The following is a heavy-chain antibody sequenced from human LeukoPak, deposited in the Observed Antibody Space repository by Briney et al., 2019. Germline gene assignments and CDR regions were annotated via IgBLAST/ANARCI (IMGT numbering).Heavy chain of an antibody. J-gene: IGHJ4*02. Sequence: ASVKVSCKASGGTFSSYAISWVRQAPGQGLEWMGWMNPNSGNTGYAQKFQGRVTMTRNTSISTAYMELSSLRSEDTAVYYCARGLKGRNYYGAGSYWLGYWGQGTLVTVSS. CDR2: MNPNSGNT. D-gene: IGHD3-10*01. V-gene: IGHV1-8*02. CDR1: GGTFSSYA. CDR3: ARGLKGRNYYGAGSYWLGY.